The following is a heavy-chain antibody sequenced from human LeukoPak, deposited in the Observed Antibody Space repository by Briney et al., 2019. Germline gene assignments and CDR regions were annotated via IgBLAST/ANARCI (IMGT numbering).Heavy chain of an antibody. CDR1: GFTFSNYW. CDR3: VRGWSITMIRGDFFDS. D-gene: IGHD3-10*01. Sequence: GGSLRLSCAASGFTFSNYWMHWVRQAPGKGLMWVSRINHDGSSTTCADSVTGRFTISRDNAKNTLYLQMNNLRAEDTAVYYCVRGWSITMIRGDFFDSWGQGTLVTVSS. J-gene: IGHJ4*02. V-gene: IGHV3-74*01. CDR2: INHDGSST.